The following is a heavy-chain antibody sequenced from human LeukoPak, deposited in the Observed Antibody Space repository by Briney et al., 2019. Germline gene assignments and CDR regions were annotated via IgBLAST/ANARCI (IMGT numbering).Heavy chain of an antibody. J-gene: IGHJ6*02. Sequence: PSQTLSLTCTVSGGSISSGGYYWSWIRQHPGKGLEWIGYIYYSGSTYYNPSLKSRVTISVDTSKNQFSLKLSSVTAADTAVYYCARVLYYYGSGSPYYYYYGMDVWGQGTTVTVSS. CDR1: GGSISSGGYY. CDR2: IYYSGST. CDR3: ARVLYYYGSGSPYYYYYGMDV. V-gene: IGHV4-31*03. D-gene: IGHD3-10*01.